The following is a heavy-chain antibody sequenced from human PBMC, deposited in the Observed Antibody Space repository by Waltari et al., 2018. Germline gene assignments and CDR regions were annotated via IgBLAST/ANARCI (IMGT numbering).Heavy chain of an antibody. J-gene: IGHJ6*02. Sequence: EVQLVESGGGLVQPGGSLRLSCAASGFTFSSYWMSWVRQAPGKGLEWVANIKQDGSEKYYVDSVKGRFTISRDNAKNSLYLQMNSLRAEDTAVYYCAREAYYDSSGYYLKYYYYGMDVWGQGTTVTVSS. V-gene: IGHV3-7*01. CDR3: AREAYYDSSGYYLKYYYYGMDV. CDR1: GFTFSSYW. CDR2: IKQDGSEK. D-gene: IGHD3-22*01.